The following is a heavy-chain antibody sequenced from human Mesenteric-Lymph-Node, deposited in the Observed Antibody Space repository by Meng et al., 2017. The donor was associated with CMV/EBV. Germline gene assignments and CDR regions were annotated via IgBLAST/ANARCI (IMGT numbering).Heavy chain of an antibody. CDR1: GFSLSTSGVG. CDR3: AHPNDYGGSVDY. D-gene: IGHD4-17*01. V-gene: IGHV2-5*02. J-gene: IGHJ4*02. Sequence: FYGFSLSTSGVGVGWLRQPPGKALEWLALIYWDDDKRYSPSLKSRLTITKDTSKNQVVLTMTNMDPVDTATYYCAHPNDYGGSVDYWGQGTLVTVSS. CDR2: IYWDDDK.